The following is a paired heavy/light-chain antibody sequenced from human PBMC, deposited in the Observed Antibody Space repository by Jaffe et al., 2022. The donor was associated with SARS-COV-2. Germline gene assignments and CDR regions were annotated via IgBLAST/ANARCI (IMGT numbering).Heavy chain of an antibody. V-gene: IGHV1-2*02. D-gene: IGHD5-18*01. Sequence: QVQMVQSGAEVKKPGASVKVSCKASGYPFSGYYVHWVRQAPGQGLEWMGWINCDTGGTDYAQRFRGRVTLTRDTSIGTAYMELSRLTSDDTALYYCARDVGYGGSKNCFDPWGQGTLVTVSS. J-gene: IGHJ5*02. CDR2: INCDTGGT. CDR3: ARDVGYGGSKNCFDP. CDR1: GYPFSGYY.
Light chain of an antibody. CDR3: CSYGGTYTV. CDR1: SSDVGGYNY. CDR2: GVS. V-gene: IGLV2-11*01. J-gene: IGLJ2*01. Sequence: QSALTQPRSVSGSPGQSVTISCTGTSSDVGGYNYVSWYQHYPGKAPKLMIYGVSKWPSGVPDRFSGSKSGNTASLTISGLQAEDEADYYCCSYGGTYTVFGGGTKLTVL.